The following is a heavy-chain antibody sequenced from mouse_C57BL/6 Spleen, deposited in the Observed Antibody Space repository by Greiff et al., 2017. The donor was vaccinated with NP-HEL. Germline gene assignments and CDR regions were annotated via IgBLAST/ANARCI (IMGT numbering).Heavy chain of an antibody. Sequence: VHLVESGPGLVAPSQRLSITCTVSGFSLTSYGVHWVRQPPGKGLEWLVVIWSDGSTTYNSALKSRLSISKDNSKSQVFLKMNSLQTDDTAMYYCARHDYYDYDGDAMDYWGQGTSVTVSS. D-gene: IGHD2-4*01. CDR3: ARHDYYDYDGDAMDY. CDR2: IWSDGST. V-gene: IGHV2-6-1*01. J-gene: IGHJ4*01. CDR1: GFSLTSYG.